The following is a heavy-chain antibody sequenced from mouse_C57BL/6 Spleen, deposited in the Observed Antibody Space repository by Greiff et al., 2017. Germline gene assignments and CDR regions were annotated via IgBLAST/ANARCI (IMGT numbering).Heavy chain of an antibody. J-gene: IGHJ2*01. Sequence: VQLQQSGAELVRPGASVKLSCTASGFNIKDDYMHWVKQRPEQGLEWIGWIDPENGDTEYASKFQGKATITADTSSNTAYLQLSSLTSEDTAVYYCTGDDDEGYWGQGTTLTVSS. CDR2: IDPENGDT. V-gene: IGHV14-4*01. D-gene: IGHD2-4*01. CDR3: TGDDDEGY. CDR1: GFNIKDDY.